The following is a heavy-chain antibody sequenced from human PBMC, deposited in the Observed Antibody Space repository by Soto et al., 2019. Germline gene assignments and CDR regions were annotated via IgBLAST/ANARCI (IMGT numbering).Heavy chain of an antibody. D-gene: IGHD3-10*01. Sequence: QVQLVQSGTEVKKPGSSLKVSCKASGGTFSSYAISWVRQAPGQGLEWMGGIIPIFGTTNYAEKFRGRVSITADESTSTAYVELSSLRSEDRAVYYCAGSFKYGSGTFDAFDIWGQGTMVTVSS. CDR1: GGTFSSYA. CDR2: IIPIFGTT. CDR3: AGSFKYGSGTFDAFDI. J-gene: IGHJ3*02. V-gene: IGHV1-69*01.